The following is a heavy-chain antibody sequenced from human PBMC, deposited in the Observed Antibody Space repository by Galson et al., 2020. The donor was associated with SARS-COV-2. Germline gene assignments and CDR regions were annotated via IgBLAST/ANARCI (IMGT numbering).Heavy chain of an antibody. CDR1: GFSLSTSGVG. J-gene: IGHJ4*02. D-gene: IGHD1-26*01. CDR2: IYWDDDK. Sequence: SGPTLVKPTQTLTLTCTFSGFSLSTSGVGVGWIRQPPGKALECLALIYWDDDKRYSPSLKSRLTITKDTSKNQVVLTMTNMDPVDTATYYGAHYSVGATLDYWGQGTLVTVSS. V-gene: IGHV2-5*02. CDR3: AHYSVGATLDY.